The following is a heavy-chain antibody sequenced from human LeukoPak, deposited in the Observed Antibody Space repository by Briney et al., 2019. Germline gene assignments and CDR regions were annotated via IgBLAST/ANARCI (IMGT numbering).Heavy chain of an antibody. CDR2: IQQDGSEE. V-gene: IGHV3-7*01. D-gene: IGHD2-2*02. J-gene: IGHJ4*02. CDR3: ARDCSSTSCYTGWYFDY. Sequence: GGSLRLSCAASGFTFSSYWMSWVRQAPGKGLEWVANIQQDGSEEYYVDAVKGRFTISRDNAKNSLYLRMNSLRAEDTAVYYCARDCSSTSCYTGWYFDYWGQGTLVTVSS. CDR1: GFTFSSYW.